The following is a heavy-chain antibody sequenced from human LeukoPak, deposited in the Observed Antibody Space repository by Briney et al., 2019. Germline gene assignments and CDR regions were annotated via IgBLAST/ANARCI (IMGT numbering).Heavy chain of an antibody. J-gene: IGHJ4*02. V-gene: IGHV3-7*01. Sequence: GGSLRLSCAASEFTFSSYSMNWVRQAPGKGLEWVANIKQDGSETYYVDSVKGRFTISRDNAENSLSLQMNSLRAEDTAVYYCVRGYYLVYWGQGTLVTVSS. CDR1: EFTFSSYS. CDR2: IKQDGSET. CDR3: VRGYYLVY. D-gene: IGHD3-22*01.